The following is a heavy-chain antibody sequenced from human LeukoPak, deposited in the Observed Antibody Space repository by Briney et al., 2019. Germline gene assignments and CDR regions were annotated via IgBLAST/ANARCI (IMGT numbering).Heavy chain of an antibody. V-gene: IGHV1-8*01. J-gene: IGHJ6*02. Sequence: ASVKVSCKASGYTFTSYDINWVRQATGQGLEWMGWMNPSSGNTAYAQKFQGRVTMTRNTSISTAYMELSSLRSEDTAVYYCATRRVTLYPGGMDVWGQGTTVTVSS. CDR2: MNPSSGNT. CDR3: ATRRVTLYPGGMDV. D-gene: IGHD1-14*01. CDR1: GYTFTSYD.